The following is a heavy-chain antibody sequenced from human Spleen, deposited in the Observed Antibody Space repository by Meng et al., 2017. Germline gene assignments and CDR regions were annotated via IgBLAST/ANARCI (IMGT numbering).Heavy chain of an antibody. D-gene: IGHD6-19*01. J-gene: IGHJ5*02. CDR3: VRSSGWVRTGFDP. CDR2: LGHSGIT. CDR1: GVSISTSGYY. V-gene: IGHV4-39*01. Sequence: QPQLQESGPGLGKPSQALSLPCTVPGVSISTSGYYWGWIRQPPGKGLEWIGSLGHSGITYYTPSLKSRVTVSIDTAKSQFSLKLTSVTAADTAVYYCVRSSGWVRTGFDPWGQGTLVTVSS.